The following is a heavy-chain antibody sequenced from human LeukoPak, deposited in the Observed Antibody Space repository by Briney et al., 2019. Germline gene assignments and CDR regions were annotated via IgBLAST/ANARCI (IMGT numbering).Heavy chain of an antibody. J-gene: IGHJ4*02. D-gene: IGHD2-15*01. Sequence: ASVKVSCKASGYTFTGYYMHWVRQAPGQGLEWMGRINPNSGGTNYAQKFQGRVTMTRDTSISTAYMELSRLRSDDTAVYYCARVNPLIYCSGGSCYSNDFDYWGQGTLVTVSS. CDR2: INPNSGGT. CDR3: ARVNPLIYCSGGSCYSNDFDY. V-gene: IGHV1-2*06. CDR1: GYTFTGYY.